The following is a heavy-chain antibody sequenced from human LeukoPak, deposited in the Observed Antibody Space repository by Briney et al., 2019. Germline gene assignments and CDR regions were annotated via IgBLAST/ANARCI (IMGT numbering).Heavy chain of an antibody. CDR1: GYTFTSYD. Sequence: ASVKVSCKASGYTFTSYDINWVRQATGQGLEWMGWMNPNSGNTGYAQKFQGRVTTTRDTSIGTAYMELSSLRSEDTAVYYCARTCSSTSCQDFDYWGQGTLVTVSS. V-gene: IGHV1-8*01. J-gene: IGHJ4*02. CDR2: MNPNSGNT. CDR3: ARTCSSTSCQDFDY. D-gene: IGHD2-2*01.